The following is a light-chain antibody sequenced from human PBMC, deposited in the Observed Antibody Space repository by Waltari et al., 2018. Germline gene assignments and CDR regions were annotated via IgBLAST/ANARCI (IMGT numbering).Light chain of an antibody. CDR2: RAA. V-gene: IGKV3-20*01. CDR3: QQHGTLPAP. CDR1: QTVGSSS. J-gene: IGKJ1*01. Sequence: EIVLTQSPGTASLSPGERVTLSCRASQTVGSSSLAWYQQKPGQAPRLVIYRAARRATGIPDRFSGGGCWTAFSLTISRLEHEDFAVYYCQQHGTLPAPFGQGTKVEIK.